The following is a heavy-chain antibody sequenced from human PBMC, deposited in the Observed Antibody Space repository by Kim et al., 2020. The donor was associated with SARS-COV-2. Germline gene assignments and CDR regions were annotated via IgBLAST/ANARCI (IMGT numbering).Heavy chain of an antibody. V-gene: IGHV4-34*01. Sequence: SETLSLTCAVYGGSFSGYYWSWIRQPPGKGLEWIGEINHSGSTNYNPSLKSRVTISVDTSKNQFSLKLSSVTAADTAVYYCARIGYHAHWGQGTLVTASS. D-gene: IGHD5-18*01. J-gene: IGHJ4*02. CDR2: INHSGST. CDR1: GGSFSGYY. CDR3: ARIGYHAH.